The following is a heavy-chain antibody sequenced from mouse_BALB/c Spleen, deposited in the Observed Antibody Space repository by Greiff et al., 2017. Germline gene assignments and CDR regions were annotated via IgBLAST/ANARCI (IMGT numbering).Heavy chain of an antibody. D-gene: IGHD4-1*02. CDR3: ARGGQLGRGVWCAY. J-gene: IGHJ3*01. Sequence: DVMLVESGGGLVKPGGSLKLSCAASGFTFSDYYMYWVRQTPEKRLEWVATISDGGSYTYYPDSVKGRFTISRDNAKNNLYLQMSSLKSEDTAMYYCARGGQLGRGVWCAYWGHESLGTVSA. CDR1: GFTFSDYY. CDR2: ISDGGSYT. V-gene: IGHV5-4*02.